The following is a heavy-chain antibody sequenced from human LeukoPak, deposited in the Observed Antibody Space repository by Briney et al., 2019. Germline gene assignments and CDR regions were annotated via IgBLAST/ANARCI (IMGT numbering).Heavy chain of an antibody. CDR3: AREYYDILTGYWPSNWFDP. Sequence: SETLSLTCTVSGGSISSYYWSWIRQPPGKGREWIGYIYYSGSTNYNPSLKSRVTISVDTSKNQFSLKLSSVTAADTAVYYCAREYYDILTGYWPSNWFDPWGQGTLVTVSS. V-gene: IGHV4-59*01. J-gene: IGHJ5*02. CDR2: IYYSGST. CDR1: GGSISSYY. D-gene: IGHD3-9*01.